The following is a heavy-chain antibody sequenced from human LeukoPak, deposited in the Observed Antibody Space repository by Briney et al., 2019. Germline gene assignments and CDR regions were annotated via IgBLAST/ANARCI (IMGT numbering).Heavy chain of an antibody. CDR1: GYTFTSYG. Sequence: ASVKVSCKASGYTFTSYGISWVRQAPGQGLEWMGWISAYNGNTNYAQKLQGRVTMTTDTSTSTAHMELRSLRSDDTAVYYCASGDLYGGNSVNGYWGQGTLVTVSS. V-gene: IGHV1-18*01. CDR2: ISAYNGNT. CDR3: ASGDLYGGNSVNGY. J-gene: IGHJ4*02. D-gene: IGHD4-23*01.